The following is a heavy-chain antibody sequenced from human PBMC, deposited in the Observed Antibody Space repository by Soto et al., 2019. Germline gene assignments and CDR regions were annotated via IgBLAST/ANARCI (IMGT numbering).Heavy chain of an antibody. CDR3: ARVTGYSSGWYGMDV. D-gene: IGHD6-19*01. V-gene: IGHV1-69*02. CDR1: GGTFSSYT. CDR2: IIPILGIA. J-gene: IGHJ6*02. Sequence: QVQLVQSGAEVKKPGSSVKVSCKASGGTFSSYTISWVRQAPGQGLEWMGRIIPILGIANYAQKFQGRVTITADKSTSTAYMELSSLRSEDTAVYYCARVTGYSSGWYGMDVWGQGTTVTVSS.